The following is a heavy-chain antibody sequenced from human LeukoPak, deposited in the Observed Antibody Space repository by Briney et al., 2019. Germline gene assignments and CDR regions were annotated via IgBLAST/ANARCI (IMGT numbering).Heavy chain of an antibody. Sequence: GPVKGSCQASGYTFSSYGINWVGQATGQRLEWVGWMNPNSGNTGYAQKFQGRVTMTRDTSISTAYMELSSLRSEDTAVYYCARGRFKWELEIRDFDYWGQGTLVTVSS. CDR3: ARGRFKWELEIRDFDY. V-gene: IGHV1-8*02. D-gene: IGHD1-26*01. CDR1: GYTFSSYG. CDR2: MNPNSGNT. J-gene: IGHJ4*02.